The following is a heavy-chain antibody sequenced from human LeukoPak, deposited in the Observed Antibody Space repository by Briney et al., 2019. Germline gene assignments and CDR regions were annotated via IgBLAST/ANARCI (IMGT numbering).Heavy chain of an antibody. CDR1: GFTFSSYG. CDR3: ALVTGDY. D-gene: IGHD3-9*01. J-gene: IGHJ4*02. Sequence: GGFLRLSCAASGFTFSSYGMHWVRQAPGKGLEWVAVISYDGSNKYYADSVKGRFTISRDNSKNTLYLQMNSLRAEDTAVYYCALVTGDYWGQGTLVTVSS. V-gene: IGHV3-30*03. CDR2: ISYDGSNK.